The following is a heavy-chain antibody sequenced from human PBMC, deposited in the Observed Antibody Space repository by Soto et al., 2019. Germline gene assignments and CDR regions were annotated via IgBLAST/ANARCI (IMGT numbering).Heavy chain of an antibody. CDR1: GGTFSSYA. Sequence: QVQLVQSGAEVKKPGSSVKVSCKASGGTFSSYAISWVRQAPGQGLEWMGGIIPIFGTANYAQKFQGRVTITADESTSTAYMELSSLRSEDTAVYYCASDSSGYYRQGDAFVIWGQGTMVTVSS. CDR2: IIPIFGTA. J-gene: IGHJ3*02. V-gene: IGHV1-69*01. CDR3: ASDSSGYYRQGDAFVI. D-gene: IGHD3-22*01.